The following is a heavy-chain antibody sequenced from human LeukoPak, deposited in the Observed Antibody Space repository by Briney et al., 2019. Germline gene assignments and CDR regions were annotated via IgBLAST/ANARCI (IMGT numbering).Heavy chain of an antibody. J-gene: IGHJ2*01. CDR3: ARQESSAWTCFFDL. V-gene: IGHV4-39*01. CDR1: GGSMNTSSYF. D-gene: IGHD6-19*01. CDR2: VYYSGST. Sequence: SETLSLTCSVSGGSMNTSSYFWAWIRQPPGKGLEWIGSVYYSGSTYFSPSLKSRVTISVDTSKNQLSLELSSVTAADTTMYYCARQESSAWTCFFDLWGRGTLVTVSS.